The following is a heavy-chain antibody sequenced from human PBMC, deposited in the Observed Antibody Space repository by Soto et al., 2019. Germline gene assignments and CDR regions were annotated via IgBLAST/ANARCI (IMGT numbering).Heavy chain of an antibody. CDR2: IYSGGST. CDR1: GFTVSSNY. D-gene: IGHD5-12*01. Sequence: EVQLVESGGGLVQPGGSLRLSCAASGFTVSSNYMSWVRQAPGKGLEWVSVIYSGGSTYYADSVKGRFTISRDNSKNTLYLKMNSLRAEDTAVYYCARANIVATIPYYYGMDVWGQGTTVTVSS. J-gene: IGHJ6*02. CDR3: ARANIVATIPYYYGMDV. V-gene: IGHV3-66*01.